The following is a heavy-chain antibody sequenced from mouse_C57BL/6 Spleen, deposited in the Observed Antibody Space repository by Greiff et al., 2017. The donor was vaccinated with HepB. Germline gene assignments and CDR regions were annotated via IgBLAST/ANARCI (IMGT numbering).Heavy chain of an antibody. V-gene: IGHV1-20*01. J-gene: IGHJ4*01. D-gene: IGHD1-1*01. CDR1: GYSFTGYF. CDR2: INPYNGDT. CDR3: AREVSYGSSSYYAMDY. Sequence: VQLKESGPELVKPGDSVKISCKASGYSFTGYFMNWVMQSHGKSLEWIGRINPYNGDTFYNQKFKGKATLTVDKSSSTAHMELRSLTSEDSAVYYCAREVSYGSSSYYAMDYWGQGTSVTVSS.